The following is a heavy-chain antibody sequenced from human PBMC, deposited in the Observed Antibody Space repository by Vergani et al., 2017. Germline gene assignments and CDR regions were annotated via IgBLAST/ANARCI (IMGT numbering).Heavy chain of an antibody. CDR2: ISSSSSYI. V-gene: IGHV3-11*06. Sequence: QVQLVESGGGVVQPGRSLRLSCAASGFTFSDYYMSWIRQAPGKGLEWVSYISSSSSYIYYADSVKGRFTISRDNAKNSLYLQMNSLRAEDTAVYYCARDRQEFPAFDYWGQGTLVTVSS. CDR1: GFTFSDYY. D-gene: IGHD2-2*01. J-gene: IGHJ4*02. CDR3: ARDRQEFPAFDY.